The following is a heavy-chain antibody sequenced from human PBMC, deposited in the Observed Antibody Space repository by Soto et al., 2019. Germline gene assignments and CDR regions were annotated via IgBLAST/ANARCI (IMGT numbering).Heavy chain of an antibody. CDR3: ARLYSSSAERKMDV. D-gene: IGHD6-6*01. V-gene: IGHV1-69*01. Sequence: QVQLVQSGADVKKPGSSVTVSCKASGDTFSRSTFSWVRQAPGQGLEWMGGIIPVFGATNYAQKFQGRVSITADESTSTAYMELTSLRSEDTDVYYCARLYSSSAERKMDVWGQGTTVTVSS. J-gene: IGHJ6*02. CDR2: IIPVFGAT. CDR1: GDTFSRST.